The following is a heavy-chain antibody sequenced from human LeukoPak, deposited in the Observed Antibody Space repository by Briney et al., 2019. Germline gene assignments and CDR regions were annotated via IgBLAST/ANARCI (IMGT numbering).Heavy chain of an antibody. Sequence: SQTLPLTCAISGDSVTSNSAAWNWIRQSPSRGLEWLGRTYYRSRWYSDYAVSVKSPLTINPDTSKNQFSLQLNSVTPEDTAVYYCARDSSGWRSIFDYWGQGTLVSVSS. CDR1: GDSVTSNSAA. CDR3: ARDSSGWRSIFDY. CDR2: TYYRSRWYS. V-gene: IGHV6-1*01. J-gene: IGHJ4*02. D-gene: IGHD6-19*01.